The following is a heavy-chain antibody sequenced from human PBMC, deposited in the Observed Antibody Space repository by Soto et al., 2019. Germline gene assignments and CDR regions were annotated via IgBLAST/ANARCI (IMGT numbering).Heavy chain of an antibody. D-gene: IGHD1-26*01. V-gene: IGHV1-46*01. CDR1: GYTFTSYY. Sequence: ASVKVSCKASGYTFTSYYMHWVRQAPGQGLEWMGIINPSGGSTSYAQKFQGRVTMTRDTSTSTVYMELSSLRSEDTAVYYCARYAPRRLGATDYLGYWGQGTLVTVSS. J-gene: IGHJ4*02. CDR2: INPSGGST. CDR3: ARYAPRRLGATDYLGY.